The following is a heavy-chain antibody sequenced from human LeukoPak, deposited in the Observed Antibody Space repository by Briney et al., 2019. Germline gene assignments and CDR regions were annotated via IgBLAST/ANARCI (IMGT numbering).Heavy chain of an antibody. Sequence: GGSLRLSCAASGFTFSDYWMSWMRQAPGKGLEWVANIKYDGNEEYYVDSVKGRFTISRDNAKNSLYLQLNSLRLGDTAVYYCKSGGAAPGSFDNWGQGTLVTVSP. J-gene: IGHJ4*02. CDR3: KSGGAAPGSFDN. D-gene: IGHD6-13*01. V-gene: IGHV3-7*01. CDR2: IKYDGNEE. CDR1: GFTFSDYW.